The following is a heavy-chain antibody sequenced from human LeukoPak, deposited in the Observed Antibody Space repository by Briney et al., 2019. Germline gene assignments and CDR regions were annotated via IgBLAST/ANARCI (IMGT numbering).Heavy chain of an antibody. D-gene: IGHD2-15*01. J-gene: IGHJ3*02. CDR3: ARDRSVVGVVAATLSGAFDI. Sequence: PSETLSLTCTVSGGSISSGSYYWSWIRQPAGKGLEWIGRIYTSGSTNYNPSLKSRVTISVDTSKNQFSLKLSSVAAADTVVYYCARDRSVVGVVAATLSGAFDIWGQGTMVTVSS. CDR1: GGSISSGSYY. CDR2: IYTSGST. V-gene: IGHV4-61*02.